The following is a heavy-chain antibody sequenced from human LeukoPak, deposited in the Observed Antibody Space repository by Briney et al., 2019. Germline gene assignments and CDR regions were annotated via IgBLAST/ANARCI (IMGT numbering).Heavy chain of an antibody. D-gene: IGHD6-19*01. J-gene: IGHJ5*02. CDR3: AKEVAVAGTGGWFDP. CDR1: GFTFSSYA. Sequence: PGGPLRLSCAASGFTFSSYAMSWVRQAPGKGLEWVSAISGSGGSTYYADSVKGRFTISRDNSKNTLYLQMNSLRAEDTAVYYCAKEVAVAGTGGWFDPWGQGTLVTVSS. V-gene: IGHV3-23*01. CDR2: ISGSGGST.